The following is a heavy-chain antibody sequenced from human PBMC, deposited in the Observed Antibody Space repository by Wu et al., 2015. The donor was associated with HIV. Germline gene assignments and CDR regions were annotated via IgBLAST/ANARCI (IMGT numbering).Heavy chain of an antibody. CDR2: LIPIFSTT. CDR1: EGTFSNYV. Sequence: QVQLVQSGAEVKKPGSSVKVSCKTSEGTFSNYVISWMRQAPGQGLEWLGRLIPIFSTTNYAQNFQGRVTITADESRTTAYMELSSLRSEDTAIYYCAVLYNLEPVKDILDTWGQGTLVTVSS. CDR3: AVLYNLEPVKDILDT. D-gene: IGHD3-16*01. V-gene: IGHV1-69*13. J-gene: IGHJ5*02.